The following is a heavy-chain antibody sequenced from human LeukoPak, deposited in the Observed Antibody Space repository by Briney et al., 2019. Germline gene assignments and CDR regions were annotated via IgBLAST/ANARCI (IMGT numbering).Heavy chain of an antibody. D-gene: IGHD7-27*01. CDR3: ARGGQEANWGSTRY. CDR1: AGTFSSYT. V-gene: IGHV1-69*02. CDR2: IIPILGIA. Sequence: SVKVSCKASAGTFSSYTISWVRQAPGQGLEWMGRIIPILGIANYAQKFQGRVTITADKSTSTAYMELSSLRSEDTAVYYCARGGQEANWGSTRYWGQGTLVTVSS. J-gene: IGHJ4*02.